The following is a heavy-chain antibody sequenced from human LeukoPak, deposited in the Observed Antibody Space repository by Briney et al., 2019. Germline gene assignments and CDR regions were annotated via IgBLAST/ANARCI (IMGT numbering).Heavy chain of an antibody. V-gene: IGHV3-9*03. J-gene: IGHJ4*02. CDR2: ISWNSGSI. D-gene: IGHD1-26*01. CDR1: GFTFSHFG. CDR3: AKSSRQIVGATNDLFDY. Sequence: GGSLRLSCAASGFTFSHFGMHWARQAPGKGLEWVSGISWNSGSIGYADSVKGRFTISRDNAKNSLYLQMNSLRAEDMALYYCAKSSRQIVGATNDLFDYWGQGTLVTVSS.